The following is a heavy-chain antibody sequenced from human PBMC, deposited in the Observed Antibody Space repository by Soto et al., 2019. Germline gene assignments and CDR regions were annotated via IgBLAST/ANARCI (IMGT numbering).Heavy chain of an antibody. CDR2: IYHTGST. Sequence: QLQLQESGPGLVKPSETLSLTCTVSGGSVSSGTYYWSWIRQPPGKGLEWIGYIYHTGSTNYNPSLKSRVTISVDTSKDQFSLKLSSVTAADTAVYYCTRSMGQLSPFDYWGQGTLVTVSS. CDR3: TRSMGQLSPFDY. D-gene: IGHD1-1*01. J-gene: IGHJ4*02. V-gene: IGHV4-61*01. CDR1: GGSVSSGTYY.